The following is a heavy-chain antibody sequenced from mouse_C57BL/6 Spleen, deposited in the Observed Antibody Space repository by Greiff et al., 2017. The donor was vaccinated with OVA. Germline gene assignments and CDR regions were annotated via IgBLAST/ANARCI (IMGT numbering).Heavy chain of an antibody. Sequence: LVESGAELVRPGASVTLSCKASGYTFTDYEMHWVKQTPVHGLEWIGAIDPETGGTAYNQKFKGKAILTADKSSSTAYMELRSLTSEDSAVYYCTNLLLRSSWFAYWGQGTLVTVSA. CDR1: GYTFTDYE. V-gene: IGHV1-15*01. CDR2: IDPETGGT. D-gene: IGHD1-1*01. J-gene: IGHJ3*01. CDR3: TNLLLRSSWFAY.